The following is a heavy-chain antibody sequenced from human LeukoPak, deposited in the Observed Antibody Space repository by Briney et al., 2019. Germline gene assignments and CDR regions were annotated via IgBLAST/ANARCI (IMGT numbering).Heavy chain of an antibody. CDR3: ARHWLEAAKTYSYWFDP. D-gene: IGHD6-13*01. V-gene: IGHV4-4*09. J-gene: IGHJ5*02. CDR2: IYRGGTI. Sequence: SETLSLTCSVSGGSISDYYWSWIRQPPGKGLEWIGYIYRGGTINYNPSVKSRVTMSLDASKNQISLMLDSVTAADTAIYYCARHWLEAAKTYSYWFDPWGQGTLVTVSS. CDR1: GGSISDYY.